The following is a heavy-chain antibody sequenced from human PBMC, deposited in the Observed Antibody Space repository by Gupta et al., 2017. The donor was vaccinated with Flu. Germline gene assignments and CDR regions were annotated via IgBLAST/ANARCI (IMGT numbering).Heavy chain of an antibody. CDR3: SREAALGNTWLEP. CDR1: VYPFSDYS. V-gene: IGHV1-2*02. CDR2: INHDSGVT. D-gene: IGHD6-25*01. Sequence: QVQLVQSGAQVPTPGSSVKVSCKASVYPFSDYSIHWMRQAPGQGLEGMGWINHDSGVTSQAQKWQGRVDMNRDTSSSADDTEVNWWSYDDTAMYFCSREAALGNTWLEPWGQGTMVTVSS. J-gene: IGHJ5*02.